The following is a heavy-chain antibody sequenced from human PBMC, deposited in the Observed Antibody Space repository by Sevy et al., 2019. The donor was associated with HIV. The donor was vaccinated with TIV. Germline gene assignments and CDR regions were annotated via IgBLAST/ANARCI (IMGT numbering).Heavy chain of an antibody. V-gene: IGHV3-33*08. CDR3: ARGSLYSSGWSESLDY. CDR2: IWYDGSNK. J-gene: IGHJ4*02. CDR1: GLSFNYAW. D-gene: IGHD6-19*01. Sequence: GGSLRLSCATSGLSFNYAWMSWVRQAPGKGLEWVAVIWYDGSNKYYGDSVKGRFTISRDNSKNTLYLQMNSLRAEDTAVYYCARGSLYSSGWSESLDYWGQGTLVTVSS.